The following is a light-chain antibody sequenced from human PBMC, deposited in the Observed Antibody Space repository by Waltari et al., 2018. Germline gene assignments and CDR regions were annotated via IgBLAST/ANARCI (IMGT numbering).Light chain of an antibody. Sequence: EIVMTQSPATLSVSPGERATLSCRASHRLSGNLAWYQQKPGQDPRLLMYDVSTRATGVPARFSGSESGTEFTLTISSIQSEDFAIYYCQQYQNWPRWTFGQGTKVDIK. CDR1: HRLSGN. CDR2: DVS. CDR3: QQYQNWPRWT. V-gene: IGKV3-15*01. J-gene: IGKJ1*01.